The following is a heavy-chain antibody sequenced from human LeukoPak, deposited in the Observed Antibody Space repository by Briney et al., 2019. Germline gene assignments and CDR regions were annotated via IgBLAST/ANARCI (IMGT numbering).Heavy chain of an antibody. V-gene: IGHV3-21*01. CDR2: ISSSSSYI. CDR3: ARAAPNYGGNSWFDY. D-gene: IGHD4-23*01. CDR1: GFTFSSYS. J-gene: IGHJ4*02. Sequence: GGSLRLSCAASGFTFSSYSMNWVRQAPGKGLEWVSSISSSSSYIYYADSVKGRFTISRDNAKNSLYLQMNSLRAEDTAVYYCARAAPNYGGNSWFDYWGQGTLVTVSS.